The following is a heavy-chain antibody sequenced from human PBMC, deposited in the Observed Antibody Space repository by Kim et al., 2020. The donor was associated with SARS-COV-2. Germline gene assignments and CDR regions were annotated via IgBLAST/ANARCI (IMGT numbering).Heavy chain of an antibody. J-gene: IGHJ4*02. D-gene: IGHD3-3*01. V-gene: IGHV4-34*01. Sequence: SLKSRVTISVDTSKNQFSLKLSSVTAADTAVYYCARGPRVIMGGRCYFDYWGQGTLVTVSS. CDR3: ARGPRVIMGGRCYFDY.